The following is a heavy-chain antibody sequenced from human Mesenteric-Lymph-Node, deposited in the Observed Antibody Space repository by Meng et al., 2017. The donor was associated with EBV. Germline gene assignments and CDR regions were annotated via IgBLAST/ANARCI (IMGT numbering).Heavy chain of an antibody. CDR3: VRGPWNN. Sequence: PVLESGGGFIHPGRSLRLSVAAFGFIVSCHYMSWVRQAPGKGLDWVSVIYTDGSTYYAASVKGRFTISRDNSKNTLFIQMNNLRVDDTAVYYCVRGPWNNWGQGTLVTVSS. CDR1: GFIVSCHY. CDR2: IYTDGST. V-gene: IGHV3-53*01. J-gene: IGHJ4*02. D-gene: IGHD1/OR15-1a*01.